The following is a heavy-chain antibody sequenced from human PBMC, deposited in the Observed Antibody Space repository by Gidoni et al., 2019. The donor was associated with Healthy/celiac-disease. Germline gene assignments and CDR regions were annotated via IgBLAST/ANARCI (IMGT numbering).Heavy chain of an antibody. J-gene: IGHJ4*02. CDR3: ARGDNDC. V-gene: IGHV1-8*01. Sequence: QVQQVQSGAEVKKPGASVRVSCKAFGYTFTSYDINWVRQATGQGLEWMGWMNPNSGDTGYAQKFQGRVNMTRNTPINTAYMELSNLRSEDTAVYYCARGDNDCWGQGTLVTVSS. CDR2: MNPNSGDT. CDR1: GYTFTSYD. D-gene: IGHD3-22*01.